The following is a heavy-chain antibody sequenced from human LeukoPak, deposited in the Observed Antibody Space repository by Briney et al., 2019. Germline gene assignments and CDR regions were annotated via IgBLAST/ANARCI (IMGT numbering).Heavy chain of an antibody. D-gene: IGHD3-3*01. CDR1: GGSFSGYY. V-gene: IGHV4-34*01. CDR2: INHSGST. Sequence: SETLSLTCAVYGGSFSGYYWSWIRQPPGKGLEWIGEINHSGSTNYNPSLKSRVTISVDTSKNQFSLKLSSVTAADTAVYYCARGLGVCYGFWSGYCNNWFDPWGQGTLVTVSS. CDR3: ARGLGVCYGFWSGYCNNWFDP. J-gene: IGHJ5*02.